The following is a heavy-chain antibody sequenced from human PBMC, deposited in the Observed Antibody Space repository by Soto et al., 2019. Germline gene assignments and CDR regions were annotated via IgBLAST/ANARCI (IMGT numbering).Heavy chain of an antibody. CDR2: INPNSGGT. D-gene: IGHD1-1*01. V-gene: IGHV1-2*04. CDR1: GYTFTGYY. Sequence: GASVNVSCKASGYTFTGYYMHWVRQAPGQGLEWMGWINPNSGGTNYAQKFQGWVTMPRDTSISTAYMELSRLRSDDTAVYYCARDLKTSDTRLTTDYYGMDVWGQGTTVTVS. CDR3: ARDLKTSDTRLTTDYYGMDV. J-gene: IGHJ6*02.